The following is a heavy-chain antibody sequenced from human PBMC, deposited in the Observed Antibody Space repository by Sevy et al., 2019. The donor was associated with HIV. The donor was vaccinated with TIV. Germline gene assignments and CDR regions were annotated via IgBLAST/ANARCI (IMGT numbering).Heavy chain of an antibody. CDR3: ARERIGSSWYYFDY. J-gene: IGHJ4*02. V-gene: IGHV1-18*01. D-gene: IGHD6-13*01. Sequence: ASVKVSCKASGYTFTSYGISWVRQAPGQGLEWMGWISAYNGNTNYAQKLQGRVTMTTDTSTSTAYMELRSLRSDDTAVYYCARERIGSSWYYFDYWGQGTLITVSS. CDR1: GYTFTSYG. CDR2: ISAYNGNT.